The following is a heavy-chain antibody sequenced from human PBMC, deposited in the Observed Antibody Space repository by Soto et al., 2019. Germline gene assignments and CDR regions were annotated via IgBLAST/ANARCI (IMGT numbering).Heavy chain of an antibody. CDR1: GCTFSSYA. Sequence: GASVKVSCKASGCTFSSYAISWVRQAPGQGLEWMGVINPSGGSTRYAQKFRGRFTMTRLSSTSTVYMELSSLTFEDTSVYYCARTPGDCSTRNCRGFDPWGQGTQVTVSS. CDR2: INPSGGST. V-gene: IGHV1-46*01. CDR3: ARTPGDCSTRNCRGFDP. J-gene: IGHJ5*02. D-gene: IGHD2-21*01.